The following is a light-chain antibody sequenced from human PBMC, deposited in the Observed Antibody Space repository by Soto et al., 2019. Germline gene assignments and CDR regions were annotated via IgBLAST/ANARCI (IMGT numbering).Light chain of an antibody. CDR1: SSDVGGYNY. CDR3: CSYAGDYTFV. J-gene: IGLJ1*01. Sequence: QSALTQPRSVSGSPGQSVTISCTGTSSDVGGYNYVSWYQQHPGRAPRVMIYDVQTRPSGVPDRFSGSKSGNTASLTISELQAEDEADYYCCSYAGDYTFVFRTGTKLTVL. V-gene: IGLV2-11*01. CDR2: DVQ.